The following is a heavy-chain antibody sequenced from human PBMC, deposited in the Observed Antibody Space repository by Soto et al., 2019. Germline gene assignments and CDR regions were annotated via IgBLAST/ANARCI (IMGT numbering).Heavy chain of an antibody. CDR3: ARGPNWNLVYFDY. Sequence: SETLSLTCTVSGGSISSGDHYWSWIRQHPGKGLEWIGYFYYSGSTYYNPSLKSRVTISEDTSKNQFSLKLSSVTAADTAVYYCARGPNWNLVYFDYWGQGTQVTVSS. D-gene: IGHD1-7*01. CDR2: FYYSGST. V-gene: IGHV4-31*03. CDR1: GGSISSGDHY. J-gene: IGHJ4*02.